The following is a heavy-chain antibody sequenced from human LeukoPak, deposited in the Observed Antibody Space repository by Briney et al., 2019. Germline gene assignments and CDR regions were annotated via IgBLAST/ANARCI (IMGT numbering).Heavy chain of an antibody. J-gene: IGHJ3*02. CDR2: IIPIFGTA. Sequence: SVKVSCKASGGTFSSYAISWVRQAPGQGLVGMGRIIPIFGTANYAQKFQGRVTITTDESTSTAYMELSSLRSEDTAVYYCARDSIVVVVAASRDAFDIWGQGTMVTVSS. CDR1: GGTFSSYA. V-gene: IGHV1-69*05. CDR3: ARDSIVVVVAASRDAFDI. D-gene: IGHD2-15*01.